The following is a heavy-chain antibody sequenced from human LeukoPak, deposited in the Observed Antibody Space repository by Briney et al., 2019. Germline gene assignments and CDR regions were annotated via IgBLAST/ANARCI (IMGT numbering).Heavy chain of an antibody. CDR3: ARLFGYDSSDYYYYYGMDV. D-gene: IGHD3-22*01. J-gene: IGHJ6*02. CDR2: IYPGDSDT. V-gene: IGHV5-51*01. CDR1: GYSFTSYW. Sequence: AGESLKISCKGSGYSFTSYWIGWVRQMPGKGLEWMGIIYPGDSDTRYSPSFQGQVTISADKSISTAYLQWSSLKASDTAMYYCARLFGYDSSDYYYYYGMDVWGQGTTVTVSS.